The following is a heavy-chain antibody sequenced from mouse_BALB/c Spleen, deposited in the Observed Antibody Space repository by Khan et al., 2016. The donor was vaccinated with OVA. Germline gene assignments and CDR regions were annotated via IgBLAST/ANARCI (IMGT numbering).Heavy chain of an antibody. J-gene: IGHJ4*01. D-gene: IGHD1-2*01. CDR1: GFTFSSYG. CDR2: ISSGGHYT. CDR3: ARTSTTAKGDYYAMDY. Sequence: EVELVESGGDLVKPGGSLKLSCAASGFTFSSYGMSWVRQTPDKRLEWVATISSGGHYTYFPDSVRGRFTISRDNAKNTLYLHMSSLKSEDTAMYYCARTSTTAKGDYYAMDYWGQGTSVTVSS. V-gene: IGHV5-6*01.